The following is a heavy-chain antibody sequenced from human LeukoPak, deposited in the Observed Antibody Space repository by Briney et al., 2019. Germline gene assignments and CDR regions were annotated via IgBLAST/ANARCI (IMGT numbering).Heavy chain of an antibody. J-gene: IGHJ3*02. CDR1: GGSISSYY. CDR2: IYTSGST. Sequence: SETLSLTCTVSGGSISSYYWSWIRQPPGKGLEWIGYIYTSGSTNYNPSLKSRVTISVDTSKNQFSLKLSSVTAADTAVYYCARHSTPCVAFDIWGQGTMVTVSS. V-gene: IGHV4-4*09. CDR3: ARHSTPCVAFDI.